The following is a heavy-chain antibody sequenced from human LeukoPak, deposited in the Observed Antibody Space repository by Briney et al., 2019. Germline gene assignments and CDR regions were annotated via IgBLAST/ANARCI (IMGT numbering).Heavy chain of an antibody. Sequence: PSETLSLTCTVSGGSISSYYWSWIRQPAGKGLEWIGRIYTSGSTNYNPSLKSRVTMSVDTSKNQFSLKLSSVTAADTAVYYCARDRVITMIVPYGMDVWGQGTTVTVSS. CDR3: ARDRVITMIVPYGMDV. V-gene: IGHV4-4*07. CDR2: IYTSGST. J-gene: IGHJ6*02. CDR1: GGSISSYY. D-gene: IGHD3-22*01.